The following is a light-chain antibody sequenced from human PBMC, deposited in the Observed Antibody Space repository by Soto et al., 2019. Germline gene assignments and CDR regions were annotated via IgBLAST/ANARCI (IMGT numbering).Light chain of an antibody. CDR1: QSIGNH. CDR2: GAS. V-gene: IGKV3D-15*01. Sequence: EIVVTQSPATLSVSPGERATLSCRASQSIGNHLAWYQQKPGQAPRLLIYGASTRATTIPARFSGSGPGTDFTLTISSLQSGDFAVYYCQQYRAWPLSFGGGTKVEIK. J-gene: IGKJ4*01. CDR3: QQYRAWPLS.